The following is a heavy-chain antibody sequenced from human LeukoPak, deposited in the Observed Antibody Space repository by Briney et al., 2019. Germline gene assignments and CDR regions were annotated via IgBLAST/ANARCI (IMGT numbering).Heavy chain of an antibody. Sequence: GESLQISSQGSGYDFTKYWIAWVRPITGKGLEWMGITYPGDSDTRNTPSFQGQVTISVDNSINTAYVQWGSLKDSDTAMYYCARHGTFPGIYFGDYWGQGTLVTVSS. D-gene: IGHD3-10*01. CDR2: TYPGDSDT. J-gene: IGHJ4*02. CDR1: GYDFTKYW. CDR3: ARHGTFPGIYFGDY. V-gene: IGHV5-51*01.